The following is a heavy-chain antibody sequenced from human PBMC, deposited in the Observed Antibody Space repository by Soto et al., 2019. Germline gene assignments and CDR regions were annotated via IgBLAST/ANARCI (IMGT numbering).Heavy chain of an antibody. CDR2: IWYDGSSE. V-gene: IGHV3-33*01. J-gene: IGHJ4*02. CDR3: ARDERAYSSSCDY. CDR1: GFIFTSYG. D-gene: IGHD6-13*01. Sequence: QVQLVESGGGVVQPGRSLRLSCAASGFIFTSYGMHWVRQAPGKGLEWVALIWYDGSSEFYADSVKGRFTISRDISKNTVYLQMNSLRVDETAVYYCARDERAYSSSCDYWGQGTLVTVSS.